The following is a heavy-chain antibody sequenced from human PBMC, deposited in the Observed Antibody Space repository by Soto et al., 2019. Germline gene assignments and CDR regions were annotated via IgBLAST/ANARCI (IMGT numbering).Heavy chain of an antibody. CDR3: ARDLWGYCGTDCYPLDV. V-gene: IGHV4-39*07. Sequence: SETLSLTCTVSGGSISSSDYYWAWVRQPPGKGLEWIGSIYYSGATYYNPSLKSRVTISVDTSKNQFSLKLNSVTAADTAVYYCARDLWGYCGTDCYPLDVWGQGTTVTVSS. J-gene: IGHJ6*02. CDR2: IYYSGAT. CDR1: GGSISSSDYY. D-gene: IGHD2-21*02.